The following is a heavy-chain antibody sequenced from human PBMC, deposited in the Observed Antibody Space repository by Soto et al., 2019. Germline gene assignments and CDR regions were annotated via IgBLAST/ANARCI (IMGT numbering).Heavy chain of an antibody. Sequence: GGSLRLPCAASGFTFGDHHMDWVRQAPGKGLEWVGRTRNKANSYTTEYAASVKGRFTISRDDSKNSLYLQMNSLKTEDTAVYYCSRDLGSWGQGTLVTVSS. CDR3: SRDLGS. J-gene: IGHJ5*02. V-gene: IGHV3-72*01. CDR2: TRNKANSYTT. CDR1: GFTFGDHH.